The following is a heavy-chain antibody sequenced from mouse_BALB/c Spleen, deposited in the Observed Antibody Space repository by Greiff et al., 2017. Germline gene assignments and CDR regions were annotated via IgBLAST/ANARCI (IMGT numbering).Heavy chain of an antibody. CDR1: GYTFTSYW. V-gene: IGHV1-7*01. Sequence: VKLMESGAELAKPGASVKMSCKASGYTFTSYWMHWVKQRPGQGLEWIGYINPSTGYTEYNQKFKDKATLTADKSSSTAYMQLSSLTSEDSAVYYCARGLTTATSAMDYWGQGTSVTVSS. J-gene: IGHJ4*01. D-gene: IGHD1-2*01. CDR3: ARGLTTATSAMDY. CDR2: INPSTGYT.